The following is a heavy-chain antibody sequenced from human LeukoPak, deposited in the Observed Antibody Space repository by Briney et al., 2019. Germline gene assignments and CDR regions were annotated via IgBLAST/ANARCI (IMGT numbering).Heavy chain of an antibody. CDR1: RDTFSRYG. CDR3: ARADRLHGGPYLIGP. J-gene: IGHJ5*02. V-gene: IGHV1-2*02. Sequence: ASVKVSCKASRDTFSRYGITWVRQAPGQGLEWMGWINPNTGGTSSAQKFQGRVTMSRDTAITTVYMEVSWLTSDDTAIYYCARADRLHGGPYLIGPWGQGTLVTVSS. D-gene: IGHD2-21*01. CDR2: INPNTGGT.